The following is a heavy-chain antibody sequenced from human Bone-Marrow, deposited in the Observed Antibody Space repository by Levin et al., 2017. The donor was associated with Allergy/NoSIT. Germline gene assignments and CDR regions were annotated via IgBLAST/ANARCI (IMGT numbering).Heavy chain of an antibody. V-gene: IGHV3-11*01. CDR1: GFTFSDYY. CDR2: ISSSGSTI. Sequence: GGSLRLSCAASGFTFSDYYMSWIRQAPGKGLEWVSYISSSGSTIYYADSVKGRFTISRDNAKNSLYLQMNSLRAEDTAVYYCAGPVNDYAPAWDDAFDIWGQGTMVTVSS. CDR3: AGPVNDYAPAWDDAFDI. D-gene: IGHD1-1*01. J-gene: IGHJ3*02.